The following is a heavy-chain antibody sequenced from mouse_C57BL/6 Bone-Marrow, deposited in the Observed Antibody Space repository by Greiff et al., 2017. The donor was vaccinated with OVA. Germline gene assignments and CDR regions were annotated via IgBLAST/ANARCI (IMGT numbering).Heavy chain of an antibody. CDR2: ISSGSSNI. CDR3: ARDPRGYFDV. J-gene: IGHJ1*03. CDR1: GFTFSDYG. Sequence: EVKLMESGGGLVKPGGSLKLSCAASGFTFSDYGMHWVRQAPEKGLEWVAYISSGSSNIYYADTVKGRFTISRDNAKNTLFLQMTSLRSEDTAMYYCARDPRGYFDVWGTGTTVTVSS. V-gene: IGHV5-17*01.